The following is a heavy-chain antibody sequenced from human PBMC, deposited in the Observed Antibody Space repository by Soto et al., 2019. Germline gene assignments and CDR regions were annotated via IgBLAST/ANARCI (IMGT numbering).Heavy chain of an antibody. D-gene: IGHD3-10*01. V-gene: IGHV3-11*05. CDR1: GVTCIDYY. CDR3: ARDHYGPGWFDP. J-gene: IGHJ5*02. CDR2: ISSSSSYT. Sequence: AGGSLRLSCAASGVTCIDYYMSWIRQAPGKGLEWVSYISSSSSYTNYADSVKGRFTISRDNAKNSLYLQMNSLRAEDTAVYYCARDHYGPGWFDPWGQGTLVTVSS.